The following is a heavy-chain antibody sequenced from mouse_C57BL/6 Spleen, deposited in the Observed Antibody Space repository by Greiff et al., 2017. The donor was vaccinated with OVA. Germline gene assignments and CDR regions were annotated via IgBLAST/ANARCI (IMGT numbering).Heavy chain of an antibody. V-gene: IGHV1-26*01. CDR3: ASYVTTGVDSAMDY. CDR2: INPNNGGT. J-gene: IGHJ4*01. D-gene: IGHD1-1*02. Sequence: EVQLQQSGPELVKPGASVKISCKASGYTFTDYYMNWVKQSHGKSLEWIGDINPNNGGTSYNQKFKGKATLTVDQSSSTAYMELRILTSEDSAVDYCASYVTTGVDSAMDYWGQGTSVTVSS. CDR1: GYTFTDYY.